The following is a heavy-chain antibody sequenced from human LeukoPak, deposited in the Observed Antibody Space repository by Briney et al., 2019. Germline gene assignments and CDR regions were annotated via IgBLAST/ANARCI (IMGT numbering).Heavy chain of an antibody. Sequence: SETLSLTCAVYGGSFSGYYWSWLRQPPGKGLEGIGEINHSGSTNYNPSLKSRVTISVDTSKHQFSLNLSSVTAADTGVYYCARGPPDIVLMVYATRWNWFDARGQGTLGTVS. D-gene: IGHD2-8*01. J-gene: IGHJ5*02. CDR3: ARGPPDIVLMVYATRWNWFDA. CDR2: INHSGST. V-gene: IGHV4-34*01. CDR1: GGSFSGYY.